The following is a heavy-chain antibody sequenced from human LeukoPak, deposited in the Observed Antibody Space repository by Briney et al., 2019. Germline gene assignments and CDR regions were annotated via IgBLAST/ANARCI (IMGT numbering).Heavy chain of an antibody. V-gene: IGHV5-51*01. CDR1: GYRFTSYW. D-gene: IGHD2-2*01. CDR3: VRQGGYCSSPSCVIDY. CDR2: IYPGESDT. J-gene: IGHJ4*02. Sequence: GESLKISCKGSGYRFTSYWIGWVRQMPGKGLEWMGIIYPGESDTIYSPSFQGQVTISSDKSISTAYLQWSSLTASDTAMSYCVRQGGYCSSPSCVIDYWGQGPLVTVSS.